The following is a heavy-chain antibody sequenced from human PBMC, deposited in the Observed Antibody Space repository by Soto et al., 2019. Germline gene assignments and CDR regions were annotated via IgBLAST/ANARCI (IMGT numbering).Heavy chain of an antibody. V-gene: IGHV4-39*01. D-gene: IGHD6-13*01. CDR2: IYYSGST. CDR1: GGSIDNHNYY. CDR3: ARQPNWPDAGTRPGY. J-gene: IGHJ4*02. Sequence: NPSETLSLTCTVSGGSIDNHNYYWGWIRQPPGKTLEWIGSIYYSGSTYYNPSLKSRVSISVDTSRNQFSLKLNSVTATDTAVYYCARQPNWPDAGTRPGYWGQGTLVTVSS.